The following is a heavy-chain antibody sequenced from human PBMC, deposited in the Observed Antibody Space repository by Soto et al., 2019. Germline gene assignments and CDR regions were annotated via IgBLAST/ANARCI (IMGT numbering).Heavy chain of an antibody. Sequence: PGGSLRLSCAAPGFSLSGYWMHWVRQAPGKGLVWVSRIDTYGSATKYADSVEGRFSISKDNAENTLYLQMNNLRADDTAVYYSLRVLKSIGWDNDVFDIWGQGTMVTVSS. CDR3: LRVLKSIGWDNDVFDI. CDR1: GFSLSGYW. D-gene: IGHD6-19*01. V-gene: IGHV3-74*01. J-gene: IGHJ3*02. CDR2: IDTYGSAT.